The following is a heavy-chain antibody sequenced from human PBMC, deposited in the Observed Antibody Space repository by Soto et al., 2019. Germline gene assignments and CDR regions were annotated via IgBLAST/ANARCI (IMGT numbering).Heavy chain of an antibody. CDR3: AKLGAARRLHSSYYYYGMDV. V-gene: IGHV3-23*01. J-gene: IGHJ6*02. D-gene: IGHD6-6*01. CDR1: GFTFSSYA. CDR2: ISGSGGST. Sequence: PGGSLRLSCAASGFTFSSYAMSWVRQAPGKGLEWVSAISGSGGSTYYADSVKGRFTISRDNSKNTLYLQMNSLRAEDTAVYYCAKLGAARRLHSSYYYYGMDVWGQGTTVTVSS.